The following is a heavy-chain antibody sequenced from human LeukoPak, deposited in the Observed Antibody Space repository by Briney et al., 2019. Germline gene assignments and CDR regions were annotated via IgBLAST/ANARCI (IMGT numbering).Heavy chain of an antibody. CDR2: IYHSGST. D-gene: IGHD6-6*01. Sequence: SETLSLTCAVSGGSISSSNWWSWVRQPPGKGLEWIGEIYHSGSTNYNPSLKSRVTISVDRSKNQFSLKLSSVTAADTAVYYCARAPDEYSSSSYYYYYMDVWGKGTTVTVSS. J-gene: IGHJ6*03. CDR1: GGSISSSNW. CDR3: ARAPDEYSSSSYYYYYMDV. V-gene: IGHV4-4*02.